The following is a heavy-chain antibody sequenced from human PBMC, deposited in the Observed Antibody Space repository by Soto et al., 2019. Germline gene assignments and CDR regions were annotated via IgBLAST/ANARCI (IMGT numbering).Heavy chain of an antibody. V-gene: IGHV1-2*02. Sequence: ASVKVSCKASGFSFTGYYIHWLRQAPGQGLEWMGWINAHSGGTEYAQKFQGRVTLTRDTSIATAYLTLTSLTSDDTALYYCAKDLTRQLAYWLDPWGQGTQVT. CDR2: INAHSGGT. D-gene: IGHD6-6*01. J-gene: IGHJ5*02. CDR1: GFSFTGYY. CDR3: AKDLTRQLAYWLDP.